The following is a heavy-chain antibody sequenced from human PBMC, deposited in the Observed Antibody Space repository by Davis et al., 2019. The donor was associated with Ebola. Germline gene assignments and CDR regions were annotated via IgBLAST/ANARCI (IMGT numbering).Heavy chain of an antibody. CDR3: ARAQFPTTSDH. V-gene: IGHV4-59*08. Sequence: SETLSLTCTVSGASIRSHYWSWIRQPPGKGLEWIGYIYYTGTTNFNPFLKSRVTLSVHTSENKFSLKLSSVTAADTAVYYCARAQFPTTSDHWGQGTLVTVSS. D-gene: IGHD1-1*01. CDR1: GASIRSHY. CDR2: IYYTGTT. J-gene: IGHJ4*02.